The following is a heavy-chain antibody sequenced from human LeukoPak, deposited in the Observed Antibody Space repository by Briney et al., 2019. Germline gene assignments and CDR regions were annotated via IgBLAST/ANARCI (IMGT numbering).Heavy chain of an antibody. D-gene: IGHD2-2*01. CDR3: ARGGYCSRTTCYRGIAVGFDP. CDR1: GGSFSGYY. CDR2: SNHSGST. V-gene: IGHV4-34*01. Sequence: PSETLSLTCAVYGGSFSGYYWSWIRQPPGKGLEWIGESNHSGSTNYNPSLKSRVTISVDTSKNQFSLKLSSVTAADTAVYYCARGGYCSRTTCYRGIAVGFDPWGQGTLVTVSS. J-gene: IGHJ5*02.